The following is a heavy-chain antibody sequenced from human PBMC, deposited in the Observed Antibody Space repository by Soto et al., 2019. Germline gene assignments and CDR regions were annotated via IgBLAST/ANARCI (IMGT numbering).Heavy chain of an antibody. CDR3: ARLRMVVAATNWFDP. D-gene: IGHD2-15*01. Sequence: SETLSLTCTVSGGSISSSSYYWGWIRQPPGKGLEWIGSIYYSGSTYYNPSLKSRVTISVDTSKNQFSLKLSSVTAADTAVYYCARLRMVVAATNWFDPWGQGTLVTVSS. CDR2: IYYSGST. V-gene: IGHV4-39*01. CDR1: GGSISSSSYY. J-gene: IGHJ5*02.